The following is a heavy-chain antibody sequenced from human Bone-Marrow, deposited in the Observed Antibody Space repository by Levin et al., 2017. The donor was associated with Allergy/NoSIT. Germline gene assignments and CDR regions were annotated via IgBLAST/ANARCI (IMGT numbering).Heavy chain of an antibody. CDR3: AGLGYGSDGSCFWPNDYGDYDET. Sequence: KISCKASGGTFINYALNWVRQAPGQGLEWMGGITPIFGTSNYAQTFQDRVTMTADESTSTAYLELASLRSEDTAVYYCAGLGYGSDGSCFWPNDYGDYDETWGQGTLVTVSS. CDR2: ITPIFGTS. D-gene: IGHD2-15*01. CDR1: GGTFINYA. V-gene: IGHV1-69*01. J-gene: IGHJ5*02.